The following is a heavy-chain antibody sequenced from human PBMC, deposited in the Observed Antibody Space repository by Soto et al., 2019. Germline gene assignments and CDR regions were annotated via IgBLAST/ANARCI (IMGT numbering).Heavy chain of an antibody. Sequence: EVQMVESGGGLVKPGGSLRLSCAASGFTFSTYTMIWVRQAPGKGLEWVSDISSTSSDVHYADSVRGRFTISRDNAKKSLYHLMNYLRADDTAVYYCARGRDGYNSGMDVWGQGTTVTVSS. CDR1: GFTFSTYT. J-gene: IGHJ6*02. V-gene: IGHV3-21*01. CDR3: ARGRDGYNSGMDV. D-gene: IGHD6-25*01. CDR2: ISSTSSDV.